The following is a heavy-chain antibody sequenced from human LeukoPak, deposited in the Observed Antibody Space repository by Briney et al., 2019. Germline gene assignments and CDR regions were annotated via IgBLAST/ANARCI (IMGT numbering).Heavy chain of an antibody. J-gene: IGHJ6*02. CDR2: ISWNSGSI. V-gene: IGHV3-9*01. CDR1: GFTFDDYA. Sequence: PGGSLRLSCAASGFTFDDYAIHWVRQAPGKGLEWFSGISWNSGSIGYADSVKGRFTISRDNAKNSLYLQMNSLRAEDTALYYCAKDITAFSRYYYGMDVWGQGTTVTVSS. D-gene: IGHD3-3*02. CDR3: AKDITAFSRYYYGMDV.